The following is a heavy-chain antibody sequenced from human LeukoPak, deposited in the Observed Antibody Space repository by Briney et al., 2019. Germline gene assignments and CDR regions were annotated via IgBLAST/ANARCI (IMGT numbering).Heavy chain of an antibody. J-gene: IGHJ5*02. CDR1: GGSITSGGFY. V-gene: IGHV4-31*03. D-gene: IGHD3-10*01. CDR3: ASYGSGSYRFDP. CDR2: IHHSGST. Sequence: SQTLSLTCTVPGGSITSGGFYWSWIRQHPGKGLEWIGYIHHSGSTYYNPSLKSRVIISVDTSKNQFSLKLNSVTAADTAVYYCASYGSGSYRFDPWGQGTLVTVSS.